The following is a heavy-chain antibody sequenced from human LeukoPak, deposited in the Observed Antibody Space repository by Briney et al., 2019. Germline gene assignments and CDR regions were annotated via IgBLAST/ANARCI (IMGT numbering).Heavy chain of an antibody. D-gene: IGHD3-10*01. CDR2: ITSSSTY. J-gene: IGHJ4*02. CDR1: GFTLSTYN. Sequence: TGGSLRLSCAASGFTLSTYNTHWVRQAPGKGLEWVSSITSSSTYYADSVKGRFTISRDNAKNSLYLQMNSLRAEDTAVYYCARDDLYYYGSGSYYQPDYWGQGTLVTVSS. CDR3: ARDDLYYYGSGSYYQPDY. V-gene: IGHV3-21*01.